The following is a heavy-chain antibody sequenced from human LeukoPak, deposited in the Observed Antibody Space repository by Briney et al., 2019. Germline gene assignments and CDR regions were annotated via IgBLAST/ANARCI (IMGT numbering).Heavy chain of an antibody. V-gene: IGHV4-59*12. CDR3: AKDLGMGGDYYFDY. J-gene: IGHJ4*02. D-gene: IGHD2-21*02. CDR1: GDSISSYY. Sequence: SETLSLTCTVSGDSISSYYWSWVRQPPGKGLEWIGYVYYTGSTNYNPSLKSRVIISLDTSKSQFSLKLSSVTAADTAVYYCAKDLGMGGDYYFDYWGQGTLVTVSS. CDR2: VYYTGST.